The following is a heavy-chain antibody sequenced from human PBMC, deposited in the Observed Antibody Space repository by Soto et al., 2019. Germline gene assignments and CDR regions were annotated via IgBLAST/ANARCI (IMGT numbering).Heavy chain of an antibody. CDR1: GFTFSSYA. J-gene: IGHJ4*02. V-gene: IGHV3-23*01. CDR2: ISGSGGST. Sequence: GGSLRLSCAASGFTFSSYAMSWVRQAPGKGLEWVSAISGSGGSTYYADSVKGRFTISRDDPKNTLYLQMSSLRAEDTAVYYCARFLSGSGYYDPLDYWGQGNLVTVSS. D-gene: IGHD3-22*01. CDR3: ARFLSGSGYYDPLDY.